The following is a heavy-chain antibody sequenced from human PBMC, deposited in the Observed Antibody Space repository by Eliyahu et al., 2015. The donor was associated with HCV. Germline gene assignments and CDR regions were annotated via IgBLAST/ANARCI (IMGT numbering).Heavy chain of an antibody. CDR2: ISGSGGTT. CDR3: ESGYSSD. V-gene: IGHV3-23*01. D-gene: IGHD6-19*01. J-gene: IGHJ4*02. CDR1: GFTFSIYD. Sequence: RLSCAASGFTFSIYDMSWVRQAPGKGLEWVSAISGSGGTTYYADSVKGRFTVSRDNSKNTLYLQMNSLRAEDTAAYYCESGYSSDWGQGTLVTVSS.